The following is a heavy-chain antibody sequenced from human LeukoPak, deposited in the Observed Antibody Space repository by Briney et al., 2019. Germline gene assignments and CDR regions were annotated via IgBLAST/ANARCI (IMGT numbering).Heavy chain of an antibody. CDR3: ARDKDSGSYFYFDY. CDR2: ISSSGSTI. V-gene: IGHV3-11*01. J-gene: IGHJ4*02. Sequence: GGSLRLSCAASGFTFSDYYMSWIRQAPGKGLEWVSYISSSGSTIYYADSVKGRFTISRDNAKNSLYLQTNSLRAEDTAVYYCARDKDSGSYFYFDYWGQGTLVTVSS. CDR1: GFTFSDYY. D-gene: IGHD1-26*01.